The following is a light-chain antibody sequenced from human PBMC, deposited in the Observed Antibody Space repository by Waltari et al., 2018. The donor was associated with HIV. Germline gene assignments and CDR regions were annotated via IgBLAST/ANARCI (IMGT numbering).Light chain of an antibody. CDR3: SSFSSSSTPYV. Sequence: QSGLTHPASVPWSPAQPLTLSCPGTPRHVGGYNYFSWYQQHPGKAPKLIIYEVSNRPSGVSNRFSGSKSGNTASLTISGLQPEDETDYYCSSFSSSSTPYVFGTGTKVTVL. J-gene: IGLJ1*01. V-gene: IGLV2-14*01. CDR1: PRHVGGYNY. CDR2: EVS.